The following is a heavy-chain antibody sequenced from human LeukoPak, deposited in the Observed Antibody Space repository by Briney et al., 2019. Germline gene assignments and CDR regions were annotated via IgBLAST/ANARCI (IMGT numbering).Heavy chain of an antibody. CDR1: GGSISSGTYY. V-gene: IGHV4-61*02. J-gene: IGHJ1*01. CDR2: VYSSGRT. Sequence: SETLSLTCTVSGGSISSGTYYWSWIRQPAGKGLEWIGRVYSSGRTNYNPSLKSRVTISVDRSNNQFSLKLTSVTAADTAVYYCARASPFGDVFWGQGTLVTVSS. CDR3: ARASPFGDVF. D-gene: IGHD3-10*01.